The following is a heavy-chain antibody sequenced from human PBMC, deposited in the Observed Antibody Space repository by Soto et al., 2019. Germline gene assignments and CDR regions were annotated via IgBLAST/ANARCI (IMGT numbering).Heavy chain of an antibody. V-gene: IGHV3-33*01. CDR3: ARGGSVWFGELLAGIDY. CDR2: IWYDGSNK. D-gene: IGHD3-10*01. CDR1: GFTFSSYG. Sequence: GGSLRLSCAASGFTFSSYGMHWVRQAPGKGLEWVAVIWYDGSNKYYADSVKGRFTISRDNSKNTLYLQMNSLRAEDTAVYYCARGGSVWFGELLAGIDYWGQGTLVTVSS. J-gene: IGHJ4*02.